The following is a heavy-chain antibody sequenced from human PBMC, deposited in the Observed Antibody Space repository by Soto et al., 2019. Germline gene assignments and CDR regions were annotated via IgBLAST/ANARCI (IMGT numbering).Heavy chain of an antibody. CDR2: IYHSGST. CDR3: ARDQGYCTNGVCYDNWFDP. V-gene: IGHV4-30-2*01. D-gene: IGHD2-8*01. CDR1: GGSISSGGYS. Sequence: KPSETLSLTCAVSGGSISSGGYSWSWIRQPPGKGLEWIGYIYHSGSTYYNPSLKSRVTISVDRSKNQFSLKLSSVTAADTAVYYCARDQGYCTNGVCYDNWFDPWGQGTLVTVS. J-gene: IGHJ5*02.